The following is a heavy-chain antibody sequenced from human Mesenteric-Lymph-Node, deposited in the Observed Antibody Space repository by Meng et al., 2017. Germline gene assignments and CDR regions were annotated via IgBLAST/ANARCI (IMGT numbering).Heavy chain of an antibody. CDR1: GGTFSSYA. CDR2: INPNSGGT. Sequence: ASVKVSCKASGGTFSSYAISWVRQAPGQGLEWMGWINPNSGGTNYAQKFQGRVTMTRDTSISTAYMELSSLRSEDTAVYYCARGDLWGQGTLVTVSS. V-gene: IGHV1-2*02. CDR3: ARGDL. J-gene: IGHJ5*02.